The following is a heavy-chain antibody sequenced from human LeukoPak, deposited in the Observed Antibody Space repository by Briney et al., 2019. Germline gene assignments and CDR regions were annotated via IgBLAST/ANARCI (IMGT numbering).Heavy chain of an antibody. Sequence: GGSLRLSCAASGFTFSSYAMSWVRQAPGKGLEWVSVICGGGGSTYYADSVKGRFTISRDNAKNSLYLQMNSLRAEDTAVYYFAKAPISAVIAIYFDYCGQGTLVTASS. D-gene: IGHD3-22*01. CDR1: GFTFSSYA. J-gene: IGHJ4*02. V-gene: IGHV3-23*01. CDR3: AKAPISAVIAIYFDY. CDR2: ICGGGGST.